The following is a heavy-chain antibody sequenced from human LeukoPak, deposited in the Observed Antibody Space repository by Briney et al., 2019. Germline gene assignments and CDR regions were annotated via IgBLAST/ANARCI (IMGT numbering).Heavy chain of an antibody. CDR2: IHNSGST. Sequence: PSETLSLTCSVSGGSISSYYWGWIRQPPGKGLEWIAYIHNSGSTNYNPSLKSRVTISVDTSKNQFSLNLSSVTAADTAVYYCARDFYLDGYPHFEYWGQGTLVTVPS. CDR1: GGSISSYY. V-gene: IGHV4-59*01. CDR3: ARDFYLDGYPHFEY. J-gene: IGHJ4*02. D-gene: IGHD5-24*01.